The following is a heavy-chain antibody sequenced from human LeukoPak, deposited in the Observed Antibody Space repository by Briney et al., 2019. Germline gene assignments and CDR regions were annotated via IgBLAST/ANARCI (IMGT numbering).Heavy chain of an antibody. Sequence: GRSLRLSCTTSGFTFSSYGMHWVRQAPGKGLEWVAVIWYDGSNKYYVNSVKGRFTISRDKSKNTLYLQMNRLRVEDTAVYYCARDGYYDSSGYYYNYYYYMDVWGKGTTVTVSS. CDR2: IWYDGSNK. D-gene: IGHD3-22*01. J-gene: IGHJ6*03. V-gene: IGHV3-33*01. CDR3: ARDGYYDSSGYYYNYYYYMDV. CDR1: GFTFSSYG.